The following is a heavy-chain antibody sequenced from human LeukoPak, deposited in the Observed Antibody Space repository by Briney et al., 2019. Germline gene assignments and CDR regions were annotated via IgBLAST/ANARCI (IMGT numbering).Heavy chain of an antibody. J-gene: IGHJ5*02. CDR1: GFLLRTGGVG. Sequence: SGPTLANPTQTLTLPYTFSGFLLRTGGVGVAWIRQPPGKASELLVIIYWDDDKHYSQALKSRLTITKDTSKNPVVLTMTNMDPVDTATYYCARRRGSDWFDPWGQGTLVTVSS. CDR2: IYWDDDK. V-gene: IGHV2-5*02. CDR3: ARRRGSDWFDP. D-gene: IGHD3-16*01.